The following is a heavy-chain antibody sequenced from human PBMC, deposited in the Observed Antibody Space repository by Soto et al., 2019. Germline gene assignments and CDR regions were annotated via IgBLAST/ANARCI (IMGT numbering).Heavy chain of an antibody. Sequence: ASVEVSCKASGYTFTGYYIHWVRQAPGQGLEWMGWINPNSGGTNYAQKFQGRVTMTRDTSISTAYMELSRLRSDDTAVYYCARGHYYDSSIYDYYFDYWGQGTLVTVS. D-gene: IGHD3-22*01. V-gene: IGHV1-2*02. CDR3: ARGHYYDSSIYDYYFDY. J-gene: IGHJ4*02. CDR2: INPNSGGT. CDR1: GYTFTGYY.